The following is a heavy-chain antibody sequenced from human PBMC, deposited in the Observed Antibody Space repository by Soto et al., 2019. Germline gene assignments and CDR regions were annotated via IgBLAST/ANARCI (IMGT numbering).Heavy chain of an antibody. CDR2: ISSSSSYI. J-gene: IGHJ5*02. CDR3: AGSIAVAGTGVGWFDP. Sequence: SLRLSCAASGFTFSSYSMNWVRQAPGKGLEWVSSISSSSSYIYYADSVKGRFTISRDNAKNSLYLQMNSLRAEDTAVYYCAGSIAVAGTGVGWFDPWGQGTLVTVSS. D-gene: IGHD6-19*01. V-gene: IGHV3-21*01. CDR1: GFTFSSYS.